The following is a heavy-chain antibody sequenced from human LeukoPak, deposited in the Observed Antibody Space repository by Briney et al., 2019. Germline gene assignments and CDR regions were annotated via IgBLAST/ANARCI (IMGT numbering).Heavy chain of an antibody. CDR2: LKQDGSEK. CDR3: ARDYYDSSGYYPVYYFDY. V-gene: IGHV3-7*01. D-gene: IGHD3-22*01. J-gene: IGHJ4*02. Sequence: PGGSLRLSCAASGFTFSSYWMSWVRQAPGKGLEWVANLKQDGSEKYYVDSVKGRFTISRDNAKNSLYLQMNSLRAEDTAVYYCARDYYDSSGYYPVYYFDYWGQGTLVTVSS. CDR1: GFTFSSYW.